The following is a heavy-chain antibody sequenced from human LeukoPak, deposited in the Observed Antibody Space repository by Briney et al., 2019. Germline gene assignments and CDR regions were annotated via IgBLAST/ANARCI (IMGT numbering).Heavy chain of an antibody. V-gene: IGHV4-61*02. CDR2: INTSGST. J-gene: IGHJ4*02. CDR1: GASISSGSYY. Sequence: SETLSLTCTVSGASISSGSYYWSWVRQPAGKGLDWIGSINTSGSTNYSPSLKSRVTISVDTSKNQFSLKLSSVTAADTAVYYCARLTGDRLFDYWGQGTLVAVSS. D-gene: IGHD7-27*01. CDR3: ARLTGDRLFDY.